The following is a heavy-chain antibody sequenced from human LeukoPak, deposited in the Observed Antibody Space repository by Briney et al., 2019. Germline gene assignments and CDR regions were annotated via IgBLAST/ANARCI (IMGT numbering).Heavy chain of an antibody. CDR1: GFTFSSYA. Sequence: GGSLRLSCAASGFTFSSYARHWVRQAPGKGLEWVAVISYDGSNKYYADSVKGRFTISRDNSKNTLYLQMNSLRAEDTAVYYCARDVLYDFWSGYHEGYYFDYWGQGTLVTVSS. V-gene: IGHV3-30-3*01. D-gene: IGHD3-3*01. J-gene: IGHJ4*02. CDR2: ISYDGSNK. CDR3: ARDVLYDFWSGYHEGYYFDY.